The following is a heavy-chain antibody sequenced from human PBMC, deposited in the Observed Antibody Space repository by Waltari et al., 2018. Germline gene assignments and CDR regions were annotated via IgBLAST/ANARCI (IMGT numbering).Heavy chain of an antibody. V-gene: IGHV3-23*01. CDR2: MTADGRSR. Sequence: VQLLESGGGLVQPGGSLRLSCAAPGLGFGHYRMAWVRQAPGKGLEWVSTMTADGRSRNYADSVKGRFTISRDNSQNTLDLQMNTLRAEDTAVYFCAKADFGDPFWYFDLWGRGTLVTVSA. J-gene: IGHJ2*01. CDR1: GLGFGHYR. CDR3: AKADFGDPFWYFDL. D-gene: IGHD4-17*01.